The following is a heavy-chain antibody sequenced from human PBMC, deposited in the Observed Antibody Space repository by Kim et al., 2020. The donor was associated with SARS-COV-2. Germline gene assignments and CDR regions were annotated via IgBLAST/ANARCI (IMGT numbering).Heavy chain of an antibody. V-gene: IGHV3-7*03. CDR2: INQHGSEK. CDR3: ARNNAMDV. Sequence: GVSLRLSCAASGFSFSNHWMTWVRQAPGRGPEWVANINQHGSEKYYVASVGGRFTISRDDAKNSLYLQMNSLRAEDTATYYCARNNAMDVWGQGTTVTVSS. CDR1: GFSFSNHW. J-gene: IGHJ6*02.